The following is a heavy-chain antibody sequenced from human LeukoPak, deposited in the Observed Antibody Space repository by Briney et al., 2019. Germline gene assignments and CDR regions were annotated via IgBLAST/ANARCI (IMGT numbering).Heavy chain of an antibody. J-gene: IGHJ6*03. Sequence: GGSLRLSCPASGFGFSSHFMTWVRQAPGKGLEWVSYISSSSGTIYYSDSVKGRFTISRDNAKNSLYLQMNSLRAQDTAVYYCATGKSGFALHFYYMVVWGKGTTVTVSS. CDR1: GFGFSSHF. D-gene: IGHD6-25*01. CDR2: ISSSSGTI. V-gene: IGHV3-48*01. CDR3: ATGKSGFALHFYYMVV.